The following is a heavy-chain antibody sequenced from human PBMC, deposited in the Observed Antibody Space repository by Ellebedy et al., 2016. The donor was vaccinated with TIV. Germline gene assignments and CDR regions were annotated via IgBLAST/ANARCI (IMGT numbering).Heavy chain of an antibody. Sequence: GGSLRLXCAASGFTFSSYSMNWVRQAPGKGPEWVSSISSSSSYIYYADSVKGRFTISRDNAKNSLYLQMNSLRAEDTAVYYCARIGKYGDWDYWGQGTLVTVSS. D-gene: IGHD4-17*01. CDR1: GFTFSSYS. CDR3: ARIGKYGDWDY. CDR2: ISSSSSYI. J-gene: IGHJ4*02. V-gene: IGHV3-21*01.